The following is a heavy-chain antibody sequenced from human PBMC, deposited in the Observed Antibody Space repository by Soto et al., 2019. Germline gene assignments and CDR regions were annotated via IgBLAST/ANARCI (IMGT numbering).Heavy chain of an antibody. V-gene: IGHV4-30-4*01. CDR2: IYYSGST. J-gene: IGHJ3*02. CDR3: ARATEGFNI. CDR1: GASISSGDYY. Sequence: TLSLTCTVSGASISSGDYYWSWIRQPPGKGLEWIGYIYYSGSTYYNPSLKSQVSISIDRSKNQFSLKLSSVTAADTAVYYRARATEGFNIWGQGTMVTV.